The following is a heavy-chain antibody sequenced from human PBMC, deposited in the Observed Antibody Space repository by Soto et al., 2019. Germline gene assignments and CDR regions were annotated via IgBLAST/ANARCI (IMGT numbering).Heavy chain of an antibody. Sequence: SDTLSLTCTVSGGSISSGDYYWSWIRQPPGKGLEWIGYIYYSGSTYYNPSLKSRVTISVDTSKNQFSLKLSSVTAADTAVYYCARDKLRFLEWPTQVYYYGMGVWGQGTTVTVS. D-gene: IGHD3-3*01. CDR3: ARDKLRFLEWPTQVYYYGMGV. J-gene: IGHJ6*02. CDR2: IYYSGST. V-gene: IGHV4-30-4*02. CDR1: GGSISSGDYY.